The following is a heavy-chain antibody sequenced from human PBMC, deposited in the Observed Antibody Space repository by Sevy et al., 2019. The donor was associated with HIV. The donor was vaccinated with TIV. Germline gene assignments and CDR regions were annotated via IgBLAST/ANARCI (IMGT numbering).Heavy chain of an antibody. CDR2: ISSSSTYT. V-gene: IGHV3-11*06. CDR1: KFTFSDYY. J-gene: IGHJ4*02. Sequence: GGSLRLSCTASKFTFSDYYMSWIRQAPGKGLEWVSYISSSSTYTNYADPVKGRFTISRDNAKNSLYLQLNSLRAEDTAVYYCARVRYNFGQKYFDYWGQGTLVTVSS. CDR3: ARVRYNFGQKYFDY. D-gene: IGHD5-18*01.